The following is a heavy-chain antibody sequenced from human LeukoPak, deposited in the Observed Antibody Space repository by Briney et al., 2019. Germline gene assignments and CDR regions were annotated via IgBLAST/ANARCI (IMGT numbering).Heavy chain of an antibody. V-gene: IGHV3-30*18. Sequence: GRSLGLSCAASGFTFTTFGIHWVRQAPGKGLEWVAAISPHGDIEYYTDSVKGRFTISRDNSKNMIYLQMNSLRGEDSAVYYCAKINNNDDYWGQGSLVTVSS. D-gene: IGHD1/OR15-1a*01. J-gene: IGHJ4*02. CDR2: ISPHGDIE. CDR3: AKINNNDDY. CDR1: GFTFTTFG.